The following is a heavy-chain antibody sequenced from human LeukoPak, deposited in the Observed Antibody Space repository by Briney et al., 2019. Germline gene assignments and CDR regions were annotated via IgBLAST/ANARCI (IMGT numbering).Heavy chain of an antibody. CDR2: MNPNSGNT. CDR3: ARAHYGDYGRTYYYYYMDV. V-gene: IGHV1-8*01. Sequence: GASVKASCKASGYTFTSYDINWVRRATGQGLEWMGWMNPNSGNTGYAQKFQGRVTMTRNTSISTAYMELSSLRSEDTAVYYCARAHYGDYGRTYYYYYMDVWGKGTTVTISS. J-gene: IGHJ6*03. D-gene: IGHD4-17*01. CDR1: GYTFTSYD.